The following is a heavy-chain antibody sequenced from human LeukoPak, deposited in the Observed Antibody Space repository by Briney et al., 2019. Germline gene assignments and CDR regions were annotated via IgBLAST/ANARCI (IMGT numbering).Heavy chain of an antibody. Sequence: PSETLSLTCIVSGYSINNGYYWGWIRQPPGRGLEWIGSIYHSGKTYYNPSLKSRVTISVDTSKTQFSLKLSSVTAADTAVYYCAGSSWSLYYYYMDVWGKGTTVTVSS. D-gene: IGHD6-13*01. CDR3: AGSSWSLYYYYMDV. J-gene: IGHJ6*03. CDR2: IYHSGKT. V-gene: IGHV4-38-2*02. CDR1: GYSINNGYY.